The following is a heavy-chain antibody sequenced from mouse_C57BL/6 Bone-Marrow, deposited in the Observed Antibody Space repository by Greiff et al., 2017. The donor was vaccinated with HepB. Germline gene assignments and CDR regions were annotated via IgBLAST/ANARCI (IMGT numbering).Heavy chain of an antibody. J-gene: IGHJ3*01. CDR1: GFTFSDYG. V-gene: IGHV5-17*01. Sequence: EVMLVESGGGLVKPGGSLKLSCAASGFTFSDYGMHWVRQAPEKGLEWVAYISSGSSTIYYADTVKGRFTISRDNAKNTLFLQMTSLRSEDTAMYYCARGYYYGSSRFAYWGQGTLVTVSA. D-gene: IGHD1-1*01. CDR3: ARGYYYGSSRFAY. CDR2: ISSGSSTI.